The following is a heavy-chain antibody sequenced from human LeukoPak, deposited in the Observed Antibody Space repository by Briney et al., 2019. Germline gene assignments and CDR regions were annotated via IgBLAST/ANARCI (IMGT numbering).Heavy chain of an antibody. CDR2: IHYSGST. V-gene: IGHV4-59*08. D-gene: IGHD6-19*01. CDR3: ARTAGIAVAGSRQYFDY. CDR1: GGSISTYF. Sequence: PSETLSLTCAVSGGSISTYFWSWIRQPPGKGLDWIGYIHYSGSTNYNPSLKSRITISLDTSKNQFSLKLNSVTAADTAMYYCARTAGIAVAGSRQYFDYWGQGMLVTVSS. J-gene: IGHJ4*02.